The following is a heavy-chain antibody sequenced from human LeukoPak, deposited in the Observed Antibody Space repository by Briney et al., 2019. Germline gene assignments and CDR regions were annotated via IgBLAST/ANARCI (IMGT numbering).Heavy chain of an antibody. CDR3: ARDYYDSSGYYYRATDAFDI. J-gene: IGHJ3*02. CDR2: ISAYNGNT. V-gene: IGHV1-18*01. D-gene: IGHD3-22*01. CDR1: GYTFTSYG. Sequence: ASVKVSCKASGYTFTSYGISWVRQAPGQGLEWMGWISAYNGNTNYAQKLQGRVTMTTDTSTSTAYMELRSLRSDDTAVYYCARDYYDSSGYYYRATDAFDIWGQGTMVTVSS.